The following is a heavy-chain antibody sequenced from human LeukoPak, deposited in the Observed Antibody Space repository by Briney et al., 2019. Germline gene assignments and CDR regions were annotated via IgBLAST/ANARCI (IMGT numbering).Heavy chain of an antibody. D-gene: IGHD6-19*01. CDR2: IGSSGTTR. CDR1: GFPFSIYE. J-gene: IGHJ4*02. V-gene: IGHV3-48*03. CDR3: ALLAVASDFDY. Sequence: GGSLRLSCAVSGFPFSIYEMSWVRQAPGKGLEWVSNIGSSGTTRYYADSVKGRFSISRDNAKNSLYLQMNSLRVEDTGVYYCALLAVASDFDYWGQGALVTVSS.